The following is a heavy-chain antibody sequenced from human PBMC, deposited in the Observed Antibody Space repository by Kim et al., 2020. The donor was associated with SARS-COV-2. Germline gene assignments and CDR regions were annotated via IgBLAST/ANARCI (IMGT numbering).Heavy chain of an antibody. CDR2: INAGNGNT. D-gene: IGHD3-10*01. V-gene: IGHV1-3*01. J-gene: IGHJ3*02. CDR1: GYTFTSYA. CDR3: ARGGQVELWFGEIAFDI. Sequence: ASVKVSCKASGYTFTSYAMHWVRQAPGQRLEWMGWINAGNGNTKYSQKFQGRVTITRDTSASTAYMELSSLRSEDTAVYYCARGGQVELWFGEIAFDIWGQGTMVTVSS.